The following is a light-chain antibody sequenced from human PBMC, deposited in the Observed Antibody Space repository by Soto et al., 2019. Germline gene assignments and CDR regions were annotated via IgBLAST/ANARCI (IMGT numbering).Light chain of an antibody. Sequence: QSVLTQPPSVSGAPGQRVTISCTGSTSTIGAGYDVHWYQQLPGTAPKLLIYGNSNRPSGVPDRFSGSKSGTSASLAITGLQADDEADYYCQSYDSSLYVFGTGTKLTVL. CDR1: TSTIGAGYD. CDR3: QSYDSSLYV. J-gene: IGLJ1*01. V-gene: IGLV1-40*01. CDR2: GNS.